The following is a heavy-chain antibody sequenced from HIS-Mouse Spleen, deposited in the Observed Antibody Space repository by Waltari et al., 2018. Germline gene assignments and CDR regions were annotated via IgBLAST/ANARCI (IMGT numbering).Heavy chain of an antibody. CDR3: AREIPYSSSWYDWYFDL. V-gene: IGHV4-39*07. Sequence: QLQLQESGPGLVKPSETLSLTCTVSGGSISSSSYYWGWIRQPPGNGLEWIGSIYYSGGPYYTPSLKSRVTISVDTSKNQFSLKLSSVTAADTAVYYCAREIPYSSSWYDWYFDLWGRGTLVTVSS. D-gene: IGHD6-13*01. CDR1: GGSISSSSYY. CDR2: IYYSGGP. J-gene: IGHJ2*01.